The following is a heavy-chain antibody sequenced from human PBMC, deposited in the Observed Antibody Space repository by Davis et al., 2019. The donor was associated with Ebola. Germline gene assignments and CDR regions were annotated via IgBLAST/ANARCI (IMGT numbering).Heavy chain of an antibody. Sequence: GESLKISCAASGFRFSDYAMSWVRQAPGKGLEWVSTISGSGGGTFYADSVKGRFSISRDNSIYFLYLQMNSPRAEDTAVYYCARGPKGWEYYYYGMDVWGKGTTVTVSS. J-gene: IGHJ6*04. V-gene: IGHV3-23*01. CDR1: GFRFSDYA. CDR3: ARGPKGWEYYYYGMDV. CDR2: ISGSGGGT. D-gene: IGHD6-19*01.